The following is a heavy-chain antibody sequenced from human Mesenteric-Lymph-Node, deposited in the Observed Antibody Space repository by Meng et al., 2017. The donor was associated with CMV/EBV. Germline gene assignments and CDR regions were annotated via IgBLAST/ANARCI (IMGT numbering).Heavy chain of an antibody. CDR1: GFTFSSYA. J-gene: IGHJ4*02. V-gene: IGHV3-23*01. D-gene: IGHD6-13*01. Sequence: GESLKISCAASGFTFSSYAMSWVRQAPGKGLEWVSAISGSGGSTYYADSVKGRFTISRDNSKNTLYLQMNSLRAEDTAVYYCAKDRYAAGTHYFDYWGQGTLVTVSS. CDR3: AKDRYAAGTHYFDY. CDR2: ISGSGGST.